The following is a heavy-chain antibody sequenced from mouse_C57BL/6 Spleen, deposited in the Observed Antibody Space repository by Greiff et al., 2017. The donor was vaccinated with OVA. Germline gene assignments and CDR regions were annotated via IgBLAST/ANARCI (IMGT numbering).Heavy chain of an antibody. D-gene: IGHD2-3*01. Sequence: VQLQQSGAELVRPGTSVKVSCKASGYAFTNYLIEWVKQRPGQGLEWIGVINPGSGGTNYNEKFKGKVTLTADKSSSTAYMQLSSLTSEDSAVYFCARREDGYYFDYWGQGTTLTVSS. V-gene: IGHV1-54*01. CDR3: ARREDGYYFDY. J-gene: IGHJ2*01. CDR1: GYAFTNYL. CDR2: INPGSGGT.